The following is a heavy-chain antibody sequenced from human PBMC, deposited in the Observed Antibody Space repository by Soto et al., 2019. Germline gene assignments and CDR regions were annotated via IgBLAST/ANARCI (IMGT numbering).Heavy chain of an antibody. CDR3: ASLSRLGPQSAFDY. CDR1: GYIFANYW. Sequence: PGESLKISCSVSGYIFANYWIGWVRQMPGTGLEWMGIIYGVDSDTKYSPSFQGQVTISADKSVFTAYLQWRSLKASDTAMYYCASLSRLGPQSAFDYWGQGALVTVS. CDR2: IYGVDSDT. D-gene: IGHD1-26*01. V-gene: IGHV5-51*01. J-gene: IGHJ4*02.